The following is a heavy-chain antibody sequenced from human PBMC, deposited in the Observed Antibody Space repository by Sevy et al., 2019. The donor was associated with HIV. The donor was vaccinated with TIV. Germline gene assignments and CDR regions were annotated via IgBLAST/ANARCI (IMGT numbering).Heavy chain of an antibody. J-gene: IGHJ4*02. CDR1: GGSISSGGHY. CDR3: AREQAGATYFDY. CDR2: IYYSGNT. D-gene: IGHD1-26*01. V-gene: IGHV4-31*03. Sequence: SETLSLTCTVSGGSISSGGHYWSWIRQHPGKGLEWIAYIYYSGNTYYNPSLKSRVAMSVDTSKNQFSLKLSSVTAADTAVYYCAREQAGATYFDYWGQGTLVTISS.